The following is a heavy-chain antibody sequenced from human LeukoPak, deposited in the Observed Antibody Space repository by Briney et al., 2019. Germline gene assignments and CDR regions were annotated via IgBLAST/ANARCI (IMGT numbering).Heavy chain of an antibody. CDR3: ARSDYSGSGSLVY. Sequence: GGSLRLSCAVSGFTFSSYGMHWVRQAPGKGLERVAVIWYDGSNKYYADSVKGRFTISRDNSKDTLYLQINSLRAEDTAVYYCARSDYSGSGSLVYWGQGTLVTVS. J-gene: IGHJ4*02. V-gene: IGHV3-33*01. CDR1: GFTFSSYG. D-gene: IGHD3-10*01. CDR2: IWYDGSNK.